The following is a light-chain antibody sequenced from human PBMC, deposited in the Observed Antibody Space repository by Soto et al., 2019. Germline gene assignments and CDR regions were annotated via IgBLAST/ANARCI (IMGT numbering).Light chain of an antibody. CDR2: GAS. CDR3: QQHGSSPPGT. CDR1: QSLHSSY. Sequence: EIVLRQSPGTLSLSPGERATLSCRASQSLHSSYLAWYQQKPGQAPRLLLYGASRRATGIPDRFSGSGSGTDFTLTISSLQPEDFAVYYCQQHGSSPPGTFGQGTKVDIK. J-gene: IGKJ1*01. V-gene: IGKV3-20*01.